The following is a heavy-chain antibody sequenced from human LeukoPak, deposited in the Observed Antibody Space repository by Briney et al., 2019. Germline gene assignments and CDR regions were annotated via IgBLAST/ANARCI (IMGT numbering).Heavy chain of an antibody. Sequence: QPGRSLRLSCAASGFTFSSYAMHWFRQAPGKGLEWVAIISYDGSNKYYADSVKGRFTISRDNSKNTLYLQMNSLRAEDTAVYYCAKGGDIVVVPAASGLFQHWGQGTLVTVSS. J-gene: IGHJ1*01. V-gene: IGHV3-30-3*01. CDR2: ISYDGSNK. D-gene: IGHD2-2*01. CDR1: GFTFSSYA. CDR3: AKGGDIVVVPAASGLFQH.